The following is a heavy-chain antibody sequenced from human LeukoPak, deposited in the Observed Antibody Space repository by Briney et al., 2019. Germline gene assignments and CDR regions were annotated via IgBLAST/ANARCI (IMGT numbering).Heavy chain of an antibody. CDR1: GGSISSYY. D-gene: IGHD3-22*01. CDR3: ARGHRGWLLREPNWFDP. V-gene: IGHV4-59*01. Sequence: SETLSLTCTVSGGSISSYYWSWIRQPPGKGLEWIGYIYYSGSTNYNPSLKSRVTISVDTSKNQFSLKLSSVTAADTAVYYCARGHRGWLLREPNWFDPWGQGTLVTVSS. J-gene: IGHJ5*02. CDR2: IYYSGST.